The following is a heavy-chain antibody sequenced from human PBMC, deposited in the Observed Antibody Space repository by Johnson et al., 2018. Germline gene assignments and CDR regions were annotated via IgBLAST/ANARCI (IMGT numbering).Heavy chain of an antibody. CDR3: ARVTTDFYDSSGYGFQH. D-gene: IGHD3-22*01. J-gene: IGHJ1*01. Sequence: VQLVESGGGLVQPGGSLRLSCEATGLSFSSYSLNWVRQDPGKGLVWISYISSSSRTIYYADSVKGRFTIPRDDAKNSLYLQMNSLRAEDTAVYYCARVTTDFYDSSGYGFQHWGQGTLVTVSS. V-gene: IGHV3-48*01. CDR2: ISSSSRTI. CDR1: GLSFSSYS.